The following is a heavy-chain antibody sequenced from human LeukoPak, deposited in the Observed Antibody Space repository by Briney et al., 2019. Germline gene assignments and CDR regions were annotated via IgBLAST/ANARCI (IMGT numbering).Heavy chain of an antibody. D-gene: IGHD3-10*01. V-gene: IGHV3-7*01. CDR1: GSTFSRYW. CDR3: ASAAGWELGY. Sequence: GGSLRLSCAASGSTFSRYWMSWVRQTPEKGLEWVANIKQDGSEKNYVDSAKGRFTISRDNAKNSLYLQMNSLRAEDTAVYYCASAAGWELGYWGQGTLVTVSS. CDR2: IKQDGSEK. J-gene: IGHJ4*02.